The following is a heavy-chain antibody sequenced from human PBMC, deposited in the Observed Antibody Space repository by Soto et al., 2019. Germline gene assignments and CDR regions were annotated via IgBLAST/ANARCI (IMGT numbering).Heavy chain of an antibody. V-gene: IGHV2-5*02. CDR2: IYWDDDK. CDR1: GFSLSTSGVG. CDR3: ARLKGRDSSSWYRGFMEYFQH. D-gene: IGHD6-13*01. Sequence: SGPTLVNPTQALTLTCTFSGFSLSTSGVGVGWIRQPPGKALEWLALIYWDDDKRYSPSLKSRLTITKDTSKNQVVLTMTNMDPVDTATYYCARLKGRDSSSWYRGFMEYFQHWGQGTLVTVSS. J-gene: IGHJ1*01.